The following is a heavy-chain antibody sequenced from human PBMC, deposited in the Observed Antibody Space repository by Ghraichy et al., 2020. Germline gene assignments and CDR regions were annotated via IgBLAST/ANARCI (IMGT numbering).Heavy chain of an antibody. V-gene: IGHV3-23*01. Sequence: GESLNISCAASGFSFASYAMSWVRQVPGKGLQWVSGNTGSGETTHYAESVRGRFSISRDNSKSTLFLQMNSLRAEDTAIYYCARHPVSYYDVLSGFYPFDYWGRGTLVTVSS. D-gene: IGHD3-3*01. CDR1: GFSFASYA. J-gene: IGHJ4*02. CDR3: ARHPVSYYDVLSGFYPFDY. CDR2: NTGSGETT.